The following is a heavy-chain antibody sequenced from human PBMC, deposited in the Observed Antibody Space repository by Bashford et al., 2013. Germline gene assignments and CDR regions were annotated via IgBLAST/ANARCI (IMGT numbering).Heavy chain of an antibody. CDR3: AMWGGRATPAGFFWSGPGDY. J-gene: IGHJ4*02. CDR1: RGTFNNYA. V-gene: IGHV1-69*13. D-gene: IGHD3-3*01. Sequence: SVKVSCKTARGTFNNYAFSWVRQAPGQGLEWMGGTIPILGTADYAQSFQGRVTITADESTSTLYMELSSLTSEDTAVYYCAMWGGRATPAGFFWSGPGDYWGQGTLVTVSS. CDR2: TIPILGTA.